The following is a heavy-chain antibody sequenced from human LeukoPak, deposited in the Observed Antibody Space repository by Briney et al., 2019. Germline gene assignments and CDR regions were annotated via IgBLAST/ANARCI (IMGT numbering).Heavy chain of an antibody. Sequence: SETLSLTCAVYGGSFSGYYWSWIRQPPGKGLEWIGYIYYSGSTNYNPSLKSRVTISVDTSKNQFSLKLSSVTAADTAVYYCARGAYGSGSYHYYYGMDVWGQGTTVTVSS. CDR3: ARGAYGSGSYHYYYGMDV. CDR1: GGSFSGYY. D-gene: IGHD3-10*01. CDR2: IYYSGST. V-gene: IGHV4-59*08. J-gene: IGHJ6*02.